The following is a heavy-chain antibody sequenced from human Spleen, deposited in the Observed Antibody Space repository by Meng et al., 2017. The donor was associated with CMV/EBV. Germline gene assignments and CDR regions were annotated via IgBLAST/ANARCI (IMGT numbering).Heavy chain of an antibody. CDR3: AIWDCSSTSCYGYYYYGMDV. D-gene: IGHD2-2*01. J-gene: IGHJ6*02. V-gene: IGHV1-18*01. CDR1: GYTFTSYG. Sequence: ASVKVSCKASGYTFTSYGISWVRQAPGQGLEWMGWISAYNGNTNYAQKLQGRFTMTTDTSTNTAYMELRSLRSDDTAVYYCAIWDCSSTSCYGYYYYGMDVWGQGTTVTVSS. CDR2: ISAYNGNT.